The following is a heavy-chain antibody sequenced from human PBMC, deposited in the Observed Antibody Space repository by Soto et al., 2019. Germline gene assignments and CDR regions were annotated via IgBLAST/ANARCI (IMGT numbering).Heavy chain of an antibody. CDR3: ARPYYDFLGGSADYYYGMDV. D-gene: IGHD3-3*01. J-gene: IGHJ6*02. CDR1: GFTFSSYA. CDR2: ISYDGSNK. V-gene: IGHV3-30-3*01. Sequence: QVQLVESGGGVVQPGRSLRLSCAASGFTFSSYAMHWVRQAPGKGLEWVAVISYDGSNKYYADSVKGRFTISRDNSKNRLYLQMYSLRAEDTAGYYCARPYYDFLGGSADYYYGMDVWGQGTTVTVSS.